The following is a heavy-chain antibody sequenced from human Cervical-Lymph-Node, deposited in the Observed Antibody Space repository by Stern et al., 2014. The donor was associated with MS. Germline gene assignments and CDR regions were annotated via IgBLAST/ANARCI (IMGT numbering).Heavy chain of an antibody. CDR2: FDTENDET. Sequence: VQLVESGAEVKKPGASVKVSCKASGYSLSDISMHWVRQAPGQGLEWMGGFDTENDETVYAQSFQGRLTMTEDTSTDTAYMELSSLRSEDTAVYYCAGGGGTIDIWGQGTPVIVSS. D-gene: IGHD1-26*01. CDR3: AGGGGTIDI. J-gene: IGHJ3*02. V-gene: IGHV1-24*01. CDR1: GYSLSDIS.